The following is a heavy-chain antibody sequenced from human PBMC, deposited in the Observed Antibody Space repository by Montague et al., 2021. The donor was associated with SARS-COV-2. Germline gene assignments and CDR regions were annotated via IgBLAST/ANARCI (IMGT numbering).Heavy chain of an antibody. CDR3: ARAVSVRRAVSWFDP. CDR1: AGSISGHY. CDR2: IYYSGGA. V-gene: IGHV4-59*11. Sequence: SETLSLICSISAGSISGHYLAWIRQPPGKGLEWIAYIYYSGGANYNPSLRSRVTMPVGTSNNQFPLKLSSVTAADTAVYYCARAVSVRRAVSWFDPWGQGALVTVSS. J-gene: IGHJ5*02. D-gene: IGHD3-10*01.